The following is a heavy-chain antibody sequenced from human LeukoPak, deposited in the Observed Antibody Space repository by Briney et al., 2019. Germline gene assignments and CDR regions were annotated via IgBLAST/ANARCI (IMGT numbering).Heavy chain of an antibody. Sequence: GGSLRLSCAASRFTFSDYALSWVRQAPGKGLEWVSSLSISTGSTYYADSVKGRLTISRDNSENILYLQMDSLGAEDTAVYYCAKGREVATITDFDYWGQGTLVTVSS. D-gene: IGHD5-24*01. CDR2: LSISTGST. J-gene: IGHJ4*02. V-gene: IGHV3-23*01. CDR3: AKGREVATITDFDY. CDR1: RFTFSDYA.